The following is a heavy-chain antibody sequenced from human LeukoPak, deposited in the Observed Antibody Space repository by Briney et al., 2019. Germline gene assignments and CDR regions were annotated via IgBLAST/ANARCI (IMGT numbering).Heavy chain of an antibody. CDR2: IYYSGST. J-gene: IGHJ4*02. V-gene: IGHV4-59*08. CDR3: ARQGYYGSGSYPIDY. D-gene: IGHD3-10*01. CDR1: GGSISSYY. Sequence: SETLSLTCTASGGSISSYYWSWIRQPPGKGLEWIGYIYYSGSTNYNPSLKSRVTISVDTSKNQFSLKLSSVTAADTAVYYCARQGYYGSGSYPIDYWGQGTLVTVSS.